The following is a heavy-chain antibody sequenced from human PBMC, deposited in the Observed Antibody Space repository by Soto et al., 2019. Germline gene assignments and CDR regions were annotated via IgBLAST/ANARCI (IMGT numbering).Heavy chain of an antibody. CDR3: ARGYSSNWYYFDY. CDR2: IYYSGST. D-gene: IGHD6-13*01. Sequence: WTWIRQHPGKGLEWIGYIYYSGSTYYSPSLKSRVSISVDTSTNQFSLKLRSVTAADTAVYYCARGYSSNWYYFDYWGHGTLVTVST. V-gene: IGHV4-31*02. J-gene: IGHJ4*01.